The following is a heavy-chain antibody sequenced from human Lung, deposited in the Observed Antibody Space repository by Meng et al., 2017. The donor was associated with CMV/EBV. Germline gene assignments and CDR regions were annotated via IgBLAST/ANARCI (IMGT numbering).Heavy chain of an antibody. J-gene: IGHJ6*02. D-gene: IGHD2-2*01. V-gene: IGHV4-34*01. CDR1: NGSFSGYY. Sequence: SETLSLXXAVYNGSFSGYYWSWIRQPPGKGLEWIGEINHSGSTNYNPSLESRVTISVDTSKNQFSLKLSSVTAADTAVYYCARWVAVVPAARYYFYYYGMDVWGQGTTVTVSS. CDR2: INHSGST. CDR3: ARWVAVVPAARYYFYYYGMDV.